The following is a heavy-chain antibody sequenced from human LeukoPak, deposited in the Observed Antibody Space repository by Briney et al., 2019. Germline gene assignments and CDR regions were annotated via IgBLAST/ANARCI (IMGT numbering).Heavy chain of an antibody. J-gene: IGHJ4*02. D-gene: IGHD5-18*01. Sequence: GASVKVSCNVSGYTLTELSLHWVRQAPGKGLEWLGGFELEDGGRLYAQNFQGRVTTTEDTSTDTAYMELSSLSSEDTAVYYCTAGRRYSLFDYWGQGTLVIVSS. CDR2: FELEDGGR. CDR3: TAGRRYSLFDY. CDR1: GYTLTELS. V-gene: IGHV1-24*01.